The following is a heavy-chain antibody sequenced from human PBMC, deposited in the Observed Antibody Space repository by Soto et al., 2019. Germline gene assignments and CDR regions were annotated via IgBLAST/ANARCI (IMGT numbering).Heavy chain of an antibody. CDR2: IYSGGYT. J-gene: IGHJ4*02. CDR3: ANQGGGGGY. V-gene: IGHV3-53*01. Sequence: EVQLVESGGGLIQPGGSLRLSCAVSGFTVSNNYMSWVRQAPGKGLEGVSVIYSGGYTAYGDSVKGRFTISRDNSKNTIYLQRNSGKAADRAGFSWANQGGGGGYWGQGTLVTVSS. CDR1: GFTVSNNY. D-gene: IGHD2-2*01.